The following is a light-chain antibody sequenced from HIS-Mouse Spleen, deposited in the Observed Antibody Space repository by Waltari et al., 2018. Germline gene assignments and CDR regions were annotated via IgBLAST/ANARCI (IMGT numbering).Light chain of an antibody. Sequence: DIQLTQSPSFLSASAEARVTITCRASQGISSYLAWYQQKPGKAPKLLIYAASTLQSGVPSRFSGSGSGTEFTLTISSLQPEDFATYYCQQLNSYPPTFGGGTKVEIK. CDR3: QQLNSYPPT. CDR2: AAS. CDR1: QGISSY. V-gene: IGKV1-9*01. J-gene: IGKJ4*01.